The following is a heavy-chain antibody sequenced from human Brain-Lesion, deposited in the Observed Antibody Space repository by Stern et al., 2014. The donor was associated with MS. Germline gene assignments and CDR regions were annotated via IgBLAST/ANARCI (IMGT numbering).Heavy chain of an antibody. Sequence: VQLLESGPGLVKPSQTLSLPCIVSGDSISSGSFYWNWIRQPAGKGLEWIGRIYSSGSTNYNPYLKSRVTISGDTSKNRFSLKVISMTAADTAVYYCARETGGYTYGDTDFFDYWGQGALVTVSS. CDR3: ARETGGYTYGDTDFFDY. CDR2: IYSSGST. D-gene: IGHD5-18*01. J-gene: IGHJ4*02. V-gene: IGHV4-61*02. CDR1: GDSISSGSFY.